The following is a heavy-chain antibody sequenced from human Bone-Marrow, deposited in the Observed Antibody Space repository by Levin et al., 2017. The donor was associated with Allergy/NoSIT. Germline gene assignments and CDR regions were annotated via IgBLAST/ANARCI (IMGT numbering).Heavy chain of an antibody. D-gene: IGHD6-19*01. CDR1: GFTVSSNF. J-gene: IGHJ4*02. CDR2: IYSGGST. Sequence: GESLKISCAASGFTVSSNFMTWVRQAPGKGLECVSIIYSGGSTYYAGSVKGRFTISRDNFKNTLYLQMNSLRVEDTAVYYCARGGSGWSLDYWGQGTLVTVSS. V-gene: IGHV3-53*01. CDR3: ARGGSGWSLDY.